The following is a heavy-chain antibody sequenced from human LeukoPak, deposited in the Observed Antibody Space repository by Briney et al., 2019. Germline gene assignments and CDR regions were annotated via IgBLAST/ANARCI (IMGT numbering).Heavy chain of an antibody. CDR2: INAGNGNT. J-gene: IGHJ6*03. CDR3: ARAFRDYDFWSGYWSNYYYYYYMDV. CDR1: GYTFTSYA. V-gene: IGHV1-3*01. Sequence: ASVKVSCKASGYTFTSYAMHWVRQAPGQRLEWMGWINAGNGNTKYSQKFQGRVTITRDTSASTAYMELSSLRSEDTAVYYCARAFRDYDFWSGYWSNYYYYYYMDVWGKGTTVTVSS. D-gene: IGHD3-3*01.